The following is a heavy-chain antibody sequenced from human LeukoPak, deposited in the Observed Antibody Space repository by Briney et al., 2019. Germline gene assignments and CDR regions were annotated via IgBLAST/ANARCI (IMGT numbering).Heavy chain of an antibody. CDR3: ARDFGYDILTGYYFDY. Sequence: GGSLRLSCAASGFTFSSYSMNWVRQAPGKGLEWVSSISSSSSYIYYADSVKGRFTISRDNAKNSLYLQMNSLRAEDTAVYYCARDFGYDILTGYYFDYWGQGTLVTVSS. CDR2: ISSSSSYI. V-gene: IGHV3-21*01. D-gene: IGHD3-9*01. CDR1: GFTFSSYS. J-gene: IGHJ4*02.